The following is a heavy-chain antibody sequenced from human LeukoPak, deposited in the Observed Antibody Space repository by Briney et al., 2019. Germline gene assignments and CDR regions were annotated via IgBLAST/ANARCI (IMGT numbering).Heavy chain of an antibody. V-gene: IGHV4-61*02. J-gene: IGHJ4*02. CDR3: AREVGATTFDY. Sequence: SETLSLTCTVSGGSISSGGYYWSWIRQPAGKGLEWIGRIYTSGSTNYNPSLKSRVTISVDTSKNQFSLKLSSVTAADTAVYYCAREVGATTFDYWGQGTLVTVSS. D-gene: IGHD1-26*01. CDR1: GGSISSGGYY. CDR2: IYTSGST.